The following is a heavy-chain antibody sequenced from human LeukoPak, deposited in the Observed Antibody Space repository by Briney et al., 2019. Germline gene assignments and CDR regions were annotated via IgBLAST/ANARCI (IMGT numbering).Heavy chain of an antibody. J-gene: IGHJ3*02. CDR2: IYHSGST. Sequence: SETLSLTCTVSGYSISSGYYWGWIRQPPGKGLEWIGSIYHSGSTYYNPSLKSRVTISVDTSKNQFSLKLSSVTAADTAVYYCARDPGGERGRKKAFDIWGQGTMVTVSS. CDR1: GYSISSGYY. CDR3: ARDPGGERGRKKAFDI. V-gene: IGHV4-38-2*02. D-gene: IGHD3-16*01.